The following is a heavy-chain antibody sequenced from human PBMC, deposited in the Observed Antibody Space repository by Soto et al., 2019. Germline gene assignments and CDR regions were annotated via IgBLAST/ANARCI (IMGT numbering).Heavy chain of an antibody. V-gene: IGHV4-59*08. CDR3: ARRYGGTFDY. CDR2: IYSSGST. D-gene: IGHD2-15*01. Sequence: SETLSLTCTFSGGYITNYYWSWIRQPPGKGLEWIGNIYSSGSTNYNPSIKSRVTMSVDTSKNQFSLRLSSVTAADTAVYYCARRYGGTFDYWGQGTLVTVS. J-gene: IGHJ4*02. CDR1: GGYITNYY.